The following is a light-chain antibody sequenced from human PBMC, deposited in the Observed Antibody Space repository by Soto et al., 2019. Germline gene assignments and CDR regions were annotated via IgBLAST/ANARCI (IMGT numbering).Light chain of an antibody. CDR3: QHYGGSRVT. CDR1: QSVSSTY. Sequence: EIVLTQSPGTLSLSPGERATLSCRASQSVSSTYLAWYQQKPGQAPRLLIYGASSKATGIPDRFSGSGSGTDFTLTISRLEPEDFALYYCQHYGGSRVTFGQGTKVEIQ. CDR2: GAS. J-gene: IGKJ1*01. V-gene: IGKV3-20*01.